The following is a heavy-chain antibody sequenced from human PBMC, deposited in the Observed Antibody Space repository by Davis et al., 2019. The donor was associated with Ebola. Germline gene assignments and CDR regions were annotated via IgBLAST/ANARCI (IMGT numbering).Heavy chain of an antibody. CDR2: IYSGGST. J-gene: IGHJ4*02. V-gene: IGHV3-66*01. CDR3: ARGALALDY. CDR1: GFTFSSYD. Sequence: GGSLRLSCAASGFTFSSYDMHWVRQAPGKGLEWVSVIYSGGSTYYADSVKGRFTISRDNSKNTLYLQMNSLRAEDTAVYYCARGALALDYWGQGTLVTASS.